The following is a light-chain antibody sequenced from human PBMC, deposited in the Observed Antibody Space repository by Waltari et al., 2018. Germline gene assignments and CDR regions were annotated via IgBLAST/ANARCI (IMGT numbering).Light chain of an antibody. V-gene: IGLV2-23*03. J-gene: IGLJ3*02. CDR2: EGN. Sequence: QSALTQPASVSGSPGQSITISCTGTSSDVGSYNFVSCYQQHPGKAPKLMIYEGNKRPSGVSNRFSGSKSGNTASLTISGLQGEDEADYHCCSYAGSNTFVVFGGGTKLTVL. CDR3: CSYAGSNTFVV. CDR1: SSDVGSYNF.